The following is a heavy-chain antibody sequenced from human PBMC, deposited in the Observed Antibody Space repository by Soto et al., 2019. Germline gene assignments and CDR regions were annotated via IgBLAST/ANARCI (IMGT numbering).Heavy chain of an antibody. V-gene: IGHV3-72*01. CDR1: GFTFTDHY. CDR2: TKNKPNKYTT. J-gene: IGHJ6*02. CDR3: AREIRRDYYYYYPLDV. Sequence: GGSLRLSCLASGFTFTDHYMDWVRQAPGTGLEWIARTKNKPNKYTTTYAASVKGRFTISRDDSESSLYLQMNNLKTEDTAVYYCAREIRRDYYYYYPLDVWGQGTTVTVSS.